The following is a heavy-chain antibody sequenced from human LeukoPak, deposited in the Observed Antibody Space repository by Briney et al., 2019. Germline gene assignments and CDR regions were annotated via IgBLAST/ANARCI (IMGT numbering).Heavy chain of an antibody. CDR2: IDPDTGGT. CDR3: AREYYDRSGLKYAFDI. CDR1: GYSFTDYY. J-gene: IGHJ3*02. Sequence: ASVKVSCKASGYSFTDYYLHWVRQAPGQGLEWMGCIDPDTGGTKFAQKFQGGVTMTRDTSVSTAYMELSSLRSDDTAVYYCAREYYDRSGLKYAFDIWGQGTMVTVSS. V-gene: IGHV1-2*02. D-gene: IGHD3-22*01.